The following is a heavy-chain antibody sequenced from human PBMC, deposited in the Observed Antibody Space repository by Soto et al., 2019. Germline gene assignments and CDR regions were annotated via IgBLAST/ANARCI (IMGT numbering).Heavy chain of an antibody. V-gene: IGHV3-30*18. CDR2: ISYDGSNK. Sequence: QVQLAESGGGVVQPGRSLRLSCAASGFTFSSYGMHWVRQAPGKGLEWVAGISYDGSNKYYADSVKGRFTISRDNSKNTLYLQMNSLRAEDTAVYYCAKEGEIVVVVAGVDYWGQGTLVTVSS. CDR3: AKEGEIVVVVAGVDY. J-gene: IGHJ4*02. CDR1: GFTFSSYG. D-gene: IGHD2-15*01.